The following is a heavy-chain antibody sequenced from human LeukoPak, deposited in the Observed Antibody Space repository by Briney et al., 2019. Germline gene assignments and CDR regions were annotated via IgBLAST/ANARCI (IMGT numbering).Heavy chain of an antibody. Sequence: SETLSLTCAVYGGSFSGYYWSWIRQPPGKGLEWIGEINHSGSTNYNPSLKSRVTISVDTSKNQFSLKLSSVTAADTAVYYCASFTLYGSGSPWFDPWGQGTLVTVSS. CDR3: ASFTLYGSGSPWFDP. V-gene: IGHV4-34*01. CDR2: INHSGST. D-gene: IGHD3-10*01. J-gene: IGHJ5*02. CDR1: GGSFSGYY.